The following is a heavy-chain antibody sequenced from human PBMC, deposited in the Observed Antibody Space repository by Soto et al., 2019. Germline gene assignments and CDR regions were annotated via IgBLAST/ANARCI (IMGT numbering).Heavy chain of an antibody. CDR1: GYSFTSYW. CDR3: ARLVATIRSSYYYYGMDV. V-gene: IGHV5-10-1*01. J-gene: IGHJ6*02. D-gene: IGHD5-12*01. CDR2: IDPSDSYT. Sequence: PGESLKISCKGSGYSFTSYWISWVRQMPGKGLEWMGRIDPSDSYTNYSPSFQGHVTISADKSISTAYLQWSSLKASDTAMYYCARLVATIRSSYYYYGMDVWGQGTTVTVS.